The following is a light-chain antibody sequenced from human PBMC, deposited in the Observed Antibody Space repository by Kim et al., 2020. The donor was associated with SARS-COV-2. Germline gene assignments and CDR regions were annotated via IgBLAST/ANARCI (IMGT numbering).Light chain of an antibody. CDR2: GTS. CDR3: QQYDNWPPT. Sequence: EIVMTQSPSTLSVSPGKRATLSCRASQSVSSKLVWYQQKPGQAPRLVIYGTSTRATGIPARFSGSGSGTEFTLTISSLQSEDFAVYFCQQYDNWPPTLGQGTKVDIK. J-gene: IGKJ1*01. CDR1: QSVSSK. V-gene: IGKV3-15*01.